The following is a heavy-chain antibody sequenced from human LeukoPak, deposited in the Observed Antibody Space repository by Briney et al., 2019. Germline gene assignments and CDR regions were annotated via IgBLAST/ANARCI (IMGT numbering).Heavy chain of an antibody. CDR1: GLNFWSYS. CDR3: SRKSASGNYPLDY. V-gene: IGHV3-23*01. D-gene: IGHD3-10*01. J-gene: IGHJ4*02. CDR2: ISAVSATT. Sequence: GGSLRHSCAAPGLNFWSYSMSWVRQALGKGLQWVSVISAVSATTFYADSVKGRFTISRDNAKNKVFLQMSSLRAEDAALNYYSRKSASGNYPLDYWGQGTLVTVSS.